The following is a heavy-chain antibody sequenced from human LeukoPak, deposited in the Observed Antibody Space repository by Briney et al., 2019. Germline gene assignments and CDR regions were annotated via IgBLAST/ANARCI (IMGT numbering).Heavy chain of an antibody. CDR1: GFTFSSYA. CDR3: AKSHGVGREPFDY. Sequence: QPGGSLRLSCAVSGFTFSSYAMSWVRQAPGKGLEWVSAISGSGGSTYYADSVKGRFTISRDNSKNTLYLQMNSLRAEDTAVYYCAKSHGVGREPFDYWGQGTLVTVSS. CDR2: ISGSGGST. J-gene: IGHJ4*02. D-gene: IGHD1-14*01. V-gene: IGHV3-23*01.